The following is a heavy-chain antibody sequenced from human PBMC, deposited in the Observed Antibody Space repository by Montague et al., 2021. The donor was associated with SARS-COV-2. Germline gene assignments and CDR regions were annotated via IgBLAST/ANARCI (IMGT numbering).Heavy chain of an antibody. J-gene: IGHJ3*02. CDR3: ARIWGATRGDAFDX. CDR2: IDWDDDK. Sequence: PALVKPTQTLTLTCTFSGFSLSISGMCASWIRQPPGKALEWLALIDWDDDKYYSTSLKTRLTISKDTSKNQVVLTMTNMDPVDTATYYCARIWGATRGDAFDXWGQGTMVTVSS. V-gene: IGHV2-70*01. CDR1: GFSLSISGMC. D-gene: IGHD1-26*01.